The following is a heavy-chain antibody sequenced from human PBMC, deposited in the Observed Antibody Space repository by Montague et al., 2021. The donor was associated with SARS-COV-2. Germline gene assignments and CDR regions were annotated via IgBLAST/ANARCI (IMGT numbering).Heavy chain of an antibody. D-gene: IGHD3/OR15-3a*01. CDR2: ISHSGSA. J-gene: IGHJ4*02. V-gene: IGHV4-39*01. CDR1: GDSISSANYQ. Sequence: ETLSLTCNVSGDSISSANYQWAWFRQPPGKGLQWVGSISHSGSAYYNPSLKSRLTISVDMSKRLFSLDVESVAVADTAFYYCARQVGDFWTGFYVDSWGQGTLSPSPQ. CDR3: ARQVGDFWTGFYVDS.